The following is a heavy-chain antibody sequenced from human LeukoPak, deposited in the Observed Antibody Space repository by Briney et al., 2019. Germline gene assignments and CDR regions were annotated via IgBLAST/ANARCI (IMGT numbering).Heavy chain of an antibody. CDR1: GFTFSDYY. Sequence: NPGGSLRLSCAASGFTFSDYYMSWIRQAPGKGLEWVSYISSSSSYTNYADSVKGRFTISRDNAKNSLYLQMNSLRAEDTAVYYCARGGYYGGNSFDYWGQGTLVTVSS. D-gene: IGHD4-23*01. J-gene: IGHJ4*02. CDR2: ISSSSSYT. CDR3: ARGGYYGGNSFDY. V-gene: IGHV3-11*05.